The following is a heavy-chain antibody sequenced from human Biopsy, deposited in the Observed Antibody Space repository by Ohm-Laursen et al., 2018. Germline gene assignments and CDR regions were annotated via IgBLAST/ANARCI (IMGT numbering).Heavy chain of an antibody. CDR2: INPHTGFT. CDR3: ARPSGGVSTIGFDP. D-gene: IGHD5/OR15-5a*01. J-gene: IGHJ5*02. V-gene: IGHV1-2*05. Sequence: GASVKVSCKASGYDFLDFHIHWVRQVPGQGLEWIGHINPHTGFTKYAQKFLDRITMTGDTSISTAYMDLSRLTSADTGIYYCARPSGGVSTIGFDPWGQGTLVIVSS. CDR1: GYDFLDFH.